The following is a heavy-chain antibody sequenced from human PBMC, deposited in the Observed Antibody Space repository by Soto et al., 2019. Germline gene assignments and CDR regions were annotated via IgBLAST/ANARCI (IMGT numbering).Heavy chain of an antibody. CDR3: ARDQWLVRAEAFDI. D-gene: IGHD6-19*01. Sequence: SLRLSCAASGFTFSSYGMHCVRQAPGKGLEWVAVIWYDGSNKYYADSVKGRFTISRDNSKNTLYLQMNSLRAEDTAVYYCARDQWLVRAEAFDIWGQGTMVTVSS. V-gene: IGHV3-33*01. CDR2: IWYDGSNK. CDR1: GFTFSSYG. J-gene: IGHJ3*02.